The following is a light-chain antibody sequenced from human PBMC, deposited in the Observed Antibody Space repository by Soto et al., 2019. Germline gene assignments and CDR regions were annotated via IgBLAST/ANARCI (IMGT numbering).Light chain of an antibody. CDR3: QQSYNTPRT. CDR1: QSTSTH. CDR2: KAS. Sequence: DIQMTQSPSTLSASVGDRLTITCRASQSTSTHLAWYQQKPGKAPKLLISKASSLESGVPSRFSGSGSGTDFTLTISSLQPEDFATYYCQQSYNTPRTFGQGTKVDIK. V-gene: IGKV1-39*01. J-gene: IGKJ1*01.